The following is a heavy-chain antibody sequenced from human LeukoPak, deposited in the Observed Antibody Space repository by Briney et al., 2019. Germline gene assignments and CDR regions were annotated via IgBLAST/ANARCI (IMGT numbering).Heavy chain of an antibody. D-gene: IGHD1-26*01. V-gene: IGHV3-15*01. CDR1: GFTFSSAW. CDR2: IKNKSDGGTA. CDR3: TTWGGSFSRY. J-gene: IGHJ4*02. Sequence: GGSLRLSCAVSGFTFSSAWMAWVRQAPGKGLEWLGRIKNKSDGGTADSSEPVKGRFTISRDDSKSTLYLHMNSLGTEDTGVYYCTTWGGSFSRYWGQGTLVTVSS.